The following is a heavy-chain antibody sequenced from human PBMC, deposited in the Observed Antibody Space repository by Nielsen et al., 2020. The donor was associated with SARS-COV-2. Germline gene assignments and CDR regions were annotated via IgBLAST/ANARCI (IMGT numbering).Heavy chain of an antibody. V-gene: IGHV3-23*01. Sequence: GGSLRLSCAASRFSFSNHAMSWVRQAPGKGLEWVSGIGHSGATTYYADSVKGRFTISRDNSKNTLYLQMNSLRVEDTAVYYCAKVSAIIVGATTDYWGQGTLVTVSS. D-gene: IGHD1-26*01. CDR1: RFSFSNHA. CDR2: IGHSGATT. J-gene: IGHJ4*02. CDR3: AKVSAIIVGATTDY.